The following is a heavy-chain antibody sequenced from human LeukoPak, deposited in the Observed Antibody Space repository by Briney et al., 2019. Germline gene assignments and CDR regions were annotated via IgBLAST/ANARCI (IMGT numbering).Heavy chain of an antibody. CDR3: ARDTGMYDDFWSGYYPYYYYYMDV. V-gene: IGHV3-53*01. Sequence: GGSLRLSCAASGFTVSSNYMSWVRQAPGKGLEWVSVIYSGGSTYYADSVKGRFTISRDDSKNTLYLQMNSLRAEDTAVYYCARDTGMYDDFWSGYYPYYYYYMDVWGKGTTVTVSS. CDR1: GFTVSSNY. CDR2: IYSGGST. D-gene: IGHD3-3*01. J-gene: IGHJ6*03.